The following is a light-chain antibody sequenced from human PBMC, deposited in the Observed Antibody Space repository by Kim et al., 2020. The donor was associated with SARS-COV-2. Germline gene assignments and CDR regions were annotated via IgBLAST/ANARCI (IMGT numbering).Light chain of an antibody. CDR1: GIGSKS. CDR2: YDS. J-gene: IGLJ2*01. V-gene: IGLV3-21*04. CDR3: QVWDSSSDHRVV. Sequence: PGKTARVTWWGNGIGSKSVPWYQQKPGQAPVLVISYDSDRPSGIPERFSGSNSGNSATLTISRVEAGDEADYYCQVWDSSSDHRVVFGGGTQLTVL.